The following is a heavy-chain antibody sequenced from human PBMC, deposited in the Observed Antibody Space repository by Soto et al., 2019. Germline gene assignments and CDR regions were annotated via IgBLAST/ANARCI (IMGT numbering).Heavy chain of an antibody. V-gene: IGHV1-18*01. Sequence: QVQLVQSGAEVKKPGASVKVSCKASGYTFASYAISWMRQAPGQGLEWMGWISAYNGNTNYAQKLQGRVTMTTDTSTSTACMELRSLRSDDTDVYYCARDPPPPDYWGQGTLVTVSS. CDR3: ARDPPPPDY. CDR1: GYTFASYA. J-gene: IGHJ4*02. CDR2: ISAYNGNT.